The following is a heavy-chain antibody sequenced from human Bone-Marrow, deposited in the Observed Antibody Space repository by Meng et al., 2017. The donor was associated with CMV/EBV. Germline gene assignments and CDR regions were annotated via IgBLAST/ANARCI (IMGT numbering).Heavy chain of an antibody. V-gene: IGHV5-51*01. CDR2: IYHGDYDT. D-gene: IGHD2-2*01. J-gene: IGHJ4*02. CDR1: GYSFTSYW. CDR3: ARGPYQLPYPFDY. Sequence: GESLKISCKGSGYSFTSYWIGWVRQMPGKGLEWMGIIYHGDYDTRYSPSFQGQVTISADKTINTAYLQWSSLKASDTAMYYGARGPYQLPYPFDYWGQGTLVTVSS.